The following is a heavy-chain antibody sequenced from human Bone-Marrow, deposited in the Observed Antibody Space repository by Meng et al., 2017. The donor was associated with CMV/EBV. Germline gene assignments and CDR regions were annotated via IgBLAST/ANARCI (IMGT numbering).Heavy chain of an antibody. J-gene: IGHJ5*02. V-gene: IGHV3-23*01. D-gene: IGHD1-26*01. CDR1: GFTFSSYA. CDR2: ISGSGGST. Sequence: ETLSLTCAASGFTFSSYAMSWVRQAPGKGLEWVSAISGSGGSTYYADSVKGRFTISRDNAKNSLYLQMNSLRVEDTAVYYCARGRSGISWGQGTLVTVSS. CDR3: ARGRSGIS.